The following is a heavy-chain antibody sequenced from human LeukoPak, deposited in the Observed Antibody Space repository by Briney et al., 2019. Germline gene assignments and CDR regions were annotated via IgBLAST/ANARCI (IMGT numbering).Heavy chain of an antibody. J-gene: IGHJ4*02. CDR2: IRYDGSNK. Sequence: GGSLRLSCAASGFTFSGYGMHWVRQAPGKGLEWVAIIRYDGSNKYYADSVKGRFTISRDNSKNTLYLQMNSLRAEDTAVYYCARGTYSSGWYYFDYWGQGTLGTVSS. V-gene: IGHV3-30*02. CDR1: GFTFSGYG. D-gene: IGHD6-19*01. CDR3: ARGTYSSGWYYFDY.